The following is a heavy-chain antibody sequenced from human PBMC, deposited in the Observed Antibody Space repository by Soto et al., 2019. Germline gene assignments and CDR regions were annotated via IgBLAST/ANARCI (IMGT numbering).Heavy chain of an antibody. CDR1: GYTFTSYA. D-gene: IGHD3-10*01. CDR2: INAGNGNT. CDR3: ASSYYGSGNQKDSYYAMDV. J-gene: IGHJ6*02. V-gene: IGHV1-3*01. Sequence: QVQLVQSGAEVRKPGASVKVSCKASGYTFTSYAMHWVRQAPGQGLEWMGWINAGNGNTKYAQKFQGRVTITRDTSASTAYMELSSLRSEDPTAYYCASSYYGSGNQKDSYYAMDVWGQGTTVTVSS.